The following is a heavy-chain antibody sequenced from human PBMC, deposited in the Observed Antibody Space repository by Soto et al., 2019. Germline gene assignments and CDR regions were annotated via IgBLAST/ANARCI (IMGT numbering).Heavy chain of an antibody. CDR2: VFHSGSA. Sequence: QLQLQESGPGLVKPSGTLSLTCGVSGGSLSTPVWWSWVRLPPGKGLEWIGEVFHSGSANYNPSLQSRVTISLDKSTNQSSLRLSSVTAADTAVYYCARKAWTRLDYWGQGALVTVSS. V-gene: IGHV4-4*02. CDR3: ARKAWTRLDY. D-gene: IGHD1-1*01. CDR1: GGSLSTPVW. J-gene: IGHJ4*02.